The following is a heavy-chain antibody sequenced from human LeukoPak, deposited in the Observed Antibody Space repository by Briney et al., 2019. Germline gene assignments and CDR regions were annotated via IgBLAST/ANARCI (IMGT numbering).Heavy chain of an antibody. CDR2: ITSSGGTT. CDR3: ANTEWELDY. D-gene: IGHD1-26*01. CDR1: GFTFSSYT. J-gene: IGHJ4*02. V-gene: IGHV3-23*01. Sequence: GGSLRLSCAASGFTFSSYTMSWVRQAPGKGLEWVSSITSSGGTTYSADSVKGRFTISRDSSKNTLYLQMNSLRAEDTAIYYCANTEWELDYWGQGTLVTVSS.